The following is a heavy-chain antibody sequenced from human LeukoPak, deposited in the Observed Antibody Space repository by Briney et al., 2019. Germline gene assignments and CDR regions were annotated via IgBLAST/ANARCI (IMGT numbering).Heavy chain of an antibody. CDR1: GFTFSSYS. Sequence: PGGSLRPSCAASGFTFSSYSMNWVRQAPGKGLEWVSAISGSGGSTYYADSVKGRFTISRDNSKNTLYLQMNSLGAEDTALYYCAKLRDYGDYVYYYYMDVWGKGTTVTISS. CDR3: AKLRDYGDYVYYYYMDV. D-gene: IGHD4-17*01. J-gene: IGHJ6*03. V-gene: IGHV3-23*01. CDR2: ISGSGGST.